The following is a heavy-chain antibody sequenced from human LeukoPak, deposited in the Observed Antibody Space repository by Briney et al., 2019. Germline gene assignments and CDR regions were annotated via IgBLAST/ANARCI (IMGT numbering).Heavy chain of an antibody. CDR3: ARAYDSSGYYMVDFDY. CDR2: SYYSGST. J-gene: IGHJ4*02. D-gene: IGHD3-22*01. Sequence: SSETLSLTCTVSGGSISSYYWSWIRQPPGKGLEWIGYSYYSGSTKYNPSLKSRVIISVDTSKNQFSLKLSSVTAADTAVYYCARAYDSSGYYMVDFDYWGQGTLVTVSS. CDR1: GGSISSYY. V-gene: IGHV4-59*01.